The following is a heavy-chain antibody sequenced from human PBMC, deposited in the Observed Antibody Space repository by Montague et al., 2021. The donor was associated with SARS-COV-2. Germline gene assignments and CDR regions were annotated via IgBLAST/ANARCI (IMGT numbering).Heavy chain of an antibody. Sequence: SETRSLTSAVYGGSFSGYYWSWIRQPPGKGLEWIGEINHSGSTNYNPSLKSRVTISVDTSKNQFSLKLSSVTAADTAVYYCARARQDVVVPALGIGAYYYYYYMDVGGKGTTVTVSS. D-gene: IGHD2-2*01. J-gene: IGHJ6*03. CDR1: GGSFSGYY. V-gene: IGHV4-34*01. CDR3: ARARQDVVVPALGIGAYYYYYYMDV. CDR2: INHSGST.